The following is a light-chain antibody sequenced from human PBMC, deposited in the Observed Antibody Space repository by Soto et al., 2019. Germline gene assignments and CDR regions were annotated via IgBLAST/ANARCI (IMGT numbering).Light chain of an antibody. CDR3: SSYTTSGTVV. CDR1: SSDVGGYNY. Sequence: QSALTQPRSVSGSPGQSVTISCTGTSSDVGGYNYVSWYLQHPGKAPKVMIFDVTNRPSGVSNRFSGSKSGSTASLTISGLQAEDEADYYCSSYTTSGTVVFGGGTKLTVL. CDR2: DVT. J-gene: IGLJ2*01. V-gene: IGLV2-14*01.